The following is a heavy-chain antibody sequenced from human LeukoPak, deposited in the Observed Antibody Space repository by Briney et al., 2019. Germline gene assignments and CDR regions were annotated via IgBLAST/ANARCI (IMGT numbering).Heavy chain of an antibody. V-gene: IGHV4-39*07. D-gene: IGHD3-10*01. CDR1: GGSISSNDYY. J-gene: IGHJ6*03. Sequence: SETLSLTCTVSGGSISSNDYYWSWIRQPPGKGLEWIGEINHSGSTNYNPSLKSRVTISVDTSKNQFSLKLSSVTAADTAVYYCARERSGYYYCYYMDVWGKGTTVTASS. CDR3: ARERSGYYYCYYMDV. CDR2: INHSGST.